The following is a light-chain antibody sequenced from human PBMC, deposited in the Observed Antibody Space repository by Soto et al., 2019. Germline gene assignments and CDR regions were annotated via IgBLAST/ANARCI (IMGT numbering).Light chain of an antibody. CDR3: QHRSNWPQT. Sequence: EIVLTQSPATLSLSPGERATLSCRASQSVSDSLAWFQHKPGQAPRLLIFHASSRAAGPPARFSGSGSGTDFSLTISSLEPEDFAVYYCQHRSNWPQTFGQGTRVEFK. CDR2: HAS. J-gene: IGKJ1*01. CDR1: QSVSDS. V-gene: IGKV3-11*01.